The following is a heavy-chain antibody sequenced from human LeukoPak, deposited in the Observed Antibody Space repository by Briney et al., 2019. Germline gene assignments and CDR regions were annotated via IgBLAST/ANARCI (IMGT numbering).Heavy chain of an antibody. CDR3: ARDRAMVLDY. CDR2: ISSSSSYI. CDR1: GFTFSSYS. V-gene: IGHV3-21*01. Sequence: GGSLRLSCAASGFTFSSYSMNWVRQAPGKGLEWVSSISSSSSYIYYADSVKGRFTISRDNAKNSLYLPMNSLRAEDTAVYYCARDRAMVLDYWGQGTLVTVSS. J-gene: IGHJ4*02. D-gene: IGHD3-10*01.